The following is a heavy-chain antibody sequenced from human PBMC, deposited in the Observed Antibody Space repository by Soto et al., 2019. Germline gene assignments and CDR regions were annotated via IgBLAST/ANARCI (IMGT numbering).Heavy chain of an antibody. CDR3: ARDGRDSDGYRIDY. CDR1: GLTVNSNY. Sequence: GGSLRLSCAASGLTVNSNYMSWARQAPGQGLEWVSVIYSGERTYYAESVRGRFTISRDKSKNTLYLQMNSLRAEDTAVYYCARDGRDSDGYRIDYWGHRTLVTVSS. V-gene: IGHV3-53*01. J-gene: IGHJ4*01. D-gene: IGHD2-15*01. CDR2: IYSGERT.